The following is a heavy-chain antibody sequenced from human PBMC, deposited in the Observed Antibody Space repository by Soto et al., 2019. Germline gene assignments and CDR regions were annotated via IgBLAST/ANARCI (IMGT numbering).Heavy chain of an antibody. Sequence: QLQLQESGPGQVKPSETLSLTCTVSGGSISVNGYYWGWIRQPPGEGLEWIGSIYYSGSTYYNPSLKSRVSISVDTSKNQFSLRLSSVTAADTALYFCTRRSRSGNSGFDWYFDLWGRGTLVAVSS. V-gene: IGHV4-39*01. CDR3: TRRSRSGNSGFDWYFDL. CDR2: IYYSGST. CDR1: GGSISVNGYY. J-gene: IGHJ2*01. D-gene: IGHD5-12*01.